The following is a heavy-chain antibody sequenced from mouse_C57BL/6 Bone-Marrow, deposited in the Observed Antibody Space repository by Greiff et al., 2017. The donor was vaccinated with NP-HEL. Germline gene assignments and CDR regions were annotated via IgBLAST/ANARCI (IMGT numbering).Heavy chain of an antibody. CDR1: GYTFTSYW. V-gene: IGHV1-64*01. Sequence: QVQLQQPGAELVKPGASVKLSCKASGYTFTSYWMHWVKQRPGQGLEWIGMIHPNSGSTNYNEKFKSKATLTVDKSSSTAYMQLSSLTSEDSAVYYCARSGTTVLTTEGVDYWGQGTSVTVSS. CDR3: ARSGTTVLTTEGVDY. J-gene: IGHJ4*01. CDR2: IHPNSGST. D-gene: IGHD1-1*01.